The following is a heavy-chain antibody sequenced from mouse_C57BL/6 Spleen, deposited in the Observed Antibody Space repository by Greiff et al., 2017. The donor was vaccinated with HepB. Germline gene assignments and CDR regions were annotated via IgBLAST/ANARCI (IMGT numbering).Heavy chain of an antibody. CDR3: ARSGDYEVVY. CDR2: INPNNGGT. Sequence: EVQLQQSGPELVKPGASVKISCKASGYTFTDYYMNWVKQSHGKSLEWIGDINPNNGGTSYNQKFKGKATLTVDKSSSTAYMELRSLTSEDSAVYYCARSGDYEVVYWGQGTTLTVSS. D-gene: IGHD2-4*01. J-gene: IGHJ2*01. CDR1: GYTFTDYY. V-gene: IGHV1-26*01.